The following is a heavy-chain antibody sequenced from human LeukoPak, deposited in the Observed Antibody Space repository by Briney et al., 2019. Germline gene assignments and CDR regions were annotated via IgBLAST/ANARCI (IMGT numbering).Heavy chain of an antibody. CDR1: GGTFTSYA. CDR2: IIPIIGTA. D-gene: IGHD2-21*01. CDR3: ASVFGVCGVDCLDF. V-gene: IGHV1-69*05. J-gene: IGHJ4*02. Sequence: SVKVSCKASGGTFTSYAISWVRQAPGQGLEGMGRIIPIIGTANYAQNFQGRVTITTDESTSTPYMEVRGLRSGDTAVYYFASVFGVCGVDCLDFWGQGTLVTVSS.